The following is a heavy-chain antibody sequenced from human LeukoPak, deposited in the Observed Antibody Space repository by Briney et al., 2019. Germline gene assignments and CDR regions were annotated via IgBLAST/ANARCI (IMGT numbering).Heavy chain of an antibody. V-gene: IGHV3-53*01. CDR2: IYSGGST. Sequence: GGSLRLSCAASGFTVSSNYMSWVRQAPGKGLEWVSVIYSGGSTYYADSVKGRFTISRDNSKNALYLQMNSLRAEDTAVYYCASSGYSYVLEAYWGQGTLATVSS. D-gene: IGHD5-18*01. CDR1: GFTVSSNY. J-gene: IGHJ4*02. CDR3: ASSGYSYVLEAY.